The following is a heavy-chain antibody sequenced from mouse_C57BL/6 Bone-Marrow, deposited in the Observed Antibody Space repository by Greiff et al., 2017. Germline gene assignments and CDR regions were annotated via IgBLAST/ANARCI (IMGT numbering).Heavy chain of an antibody. Sequence: VKLMESGPGLVAPSQSLSITCTVSGFSLTSYAISWVRQPPGKGLEWLGVIWTGGGTNYNSALKSRLSLSKDNSKSQVFLKMNSLQTDDTARYYCARSHYYYGSSYWFAYWGQGTLVTVSA. D-gene: IGHD1-1*01. V-gene: IGHV2-9-1*01. CDR2: IWTGGGT. CDR3: ARSHYYYGSSYWFAY. J-gene: IGHJ3*01. CDR1: GFSLTSYA.